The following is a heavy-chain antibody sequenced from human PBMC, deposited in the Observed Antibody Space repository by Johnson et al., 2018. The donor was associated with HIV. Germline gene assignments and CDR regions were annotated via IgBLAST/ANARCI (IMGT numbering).Heavy chain of an antibody. CDR1: GFTFDDYG. CDR3: AKGGGYGEDDAFDI. J-gene: IGHJ3*02. CDR2: ISWNNGSI. V-gene: IGHV3-20*04. D-gene: IGHD3-22*01. Sequence: VQLVESGGGVVRPGGSLRLSCAASGFTFDDYGMSWVRQAPGKGLECVSGISWNNGSIGYADSVKGRFTISRDNAKNSLYLQMNSLRAEDTALYYCAKGGGYGEDDAFDIWGQGTTVTVSS.